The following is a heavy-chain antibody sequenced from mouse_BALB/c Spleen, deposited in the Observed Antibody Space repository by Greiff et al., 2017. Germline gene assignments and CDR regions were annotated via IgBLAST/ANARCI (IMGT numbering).Heavy chain of an antibody. D-gene: IGHD2-10*01. J-gene: IGHJ4*01. Sequence: VQLQQSGAELVMPGASVKMSCKASGYTFTDYWMHWVKQRPGQGLEWIGAIDTSDSYTSYNQKFKGKATLTVDESSSTAYMQLSSLTSEDSAVYYCASPAYYGNYRGVDYWGQGTSVTVSS. V-gene: IGHV1-69*01. CDR3: ASPAYYGNYRGVDY. CDR2: IDTSDSYT. CDR1: GYTFTDYW.